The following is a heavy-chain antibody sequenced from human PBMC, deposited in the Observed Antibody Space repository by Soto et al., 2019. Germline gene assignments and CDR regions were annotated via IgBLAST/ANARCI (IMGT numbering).Heavy chain of an antibody. CDR2: ISYDGSNK. J-gene: IGHJ4*02. V-gene: IGHV3-30*18. D-gene: IGHD5-18*01. CDR3: AKDEGGGGYTYGDRGLTDY. Sequence: QVQLVESGGGVVQPGRSLRLSCAASGFTFSSYGMHWVRQAPGKGLEWVAVISYDGSNKYYVYSVKGRFTISRDNSKNTLYLQRNSLSAEDAAVYYCAKDEGGGGYTYGDRGLTDYWGQGTLVAVSS. CDR1: GFTFSSYG.